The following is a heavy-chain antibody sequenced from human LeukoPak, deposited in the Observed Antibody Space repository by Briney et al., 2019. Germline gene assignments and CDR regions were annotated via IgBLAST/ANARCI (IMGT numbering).Heavy chain of an antibody. J-gene: IGHJ4*02. CDR3: TRDQGDYYDSSGYRAG. CDR1: GFTFGDYA. D-gene: IGHD3-22*01. V-gene: IGHV3-49*03. CDR2: IRSKAYGGTT. Sequence: GGSLRLSCTASGFTFGDYAMSWFRQAPGKGLEWVGFIRSKAYGGTTEYAASVKGRFTISRDDSKSIAYLQMNSLKTEDTAVYYCTRDQGDYYDSSGYRAGWGQGTLVTVSS.